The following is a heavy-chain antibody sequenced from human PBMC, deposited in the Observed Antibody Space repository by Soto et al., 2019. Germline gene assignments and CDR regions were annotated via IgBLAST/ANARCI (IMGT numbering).Heavy chain of an antibody. J-gene: IGHJ3*01. V-gene: IGHV3-11*01. Sequence: LRLSCATSGFTFRDYYFSWIRQAPGKGLEWISYISHSGKTIYYADSVKGRFTISRDDAKNTLYLQMNSLRAEDTAMYYCTRRDSGAFDVWGHGTMVTVSS. CDR1: GFTFRDYY. CDR2: ISHSGKTI. CDR3: TRRDSGAFDV.